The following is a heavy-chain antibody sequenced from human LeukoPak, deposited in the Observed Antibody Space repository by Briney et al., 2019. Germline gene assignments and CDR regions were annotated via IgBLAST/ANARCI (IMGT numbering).Heavy chain of an antibody. CDR2: IYDSGST. Sequence: PSETLSLTCTVSGGSISSGGHYWNWIRQPPGKGLELIGYIYDSGSTNYNPSLKSRVTISVDTSKNQFSLKLSSVTAADTAVYYCARDTYGSGSSEADWFDPWGQGTLVTVSS. CDR1: GGSISSGGHY. CDR3: ARDTYGSGSSEADWFDP. V-gene: IGHV4-61*08. D-gene: IGHD3-10*01. J-gene: IGHJ5*02.